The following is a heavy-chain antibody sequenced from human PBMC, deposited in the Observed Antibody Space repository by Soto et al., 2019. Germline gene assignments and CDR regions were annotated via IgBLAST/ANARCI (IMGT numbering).Heavy chain of an antibody. CDR3: ARGAGYGDYLFDY. CDR1: GYTFTSYA. V-gene: IGHV1-3*01. CDR2: INAGNGNT. D-gene: IGHD4-17*01. J-gene: IGHJ4*02. Sequence: ASVKVSCKASGYTFTSYAMHWLRQAPGQRLEWVGWINAGNGNTKYSQKFQGRVTITRDTSASTAYMELSSLRSEDTAVYYCARGAGYGDYLFDYWGQGTLVTVSS.